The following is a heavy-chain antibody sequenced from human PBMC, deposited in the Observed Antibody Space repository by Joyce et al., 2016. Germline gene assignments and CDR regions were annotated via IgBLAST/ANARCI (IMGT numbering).Heavy chain of an antibody. J-gene: IGHJ4*02. CDR3: ARSQWLAPLMY. D-gene: IGHD6-19*01. CDR1: GGPFRGFF. Sequence: QVQLRQWGAGLLKPSETLSLTCAVSGGPFRGFFWTWVRQPPGKAREWIGDITTSGTTNYNPSQRSRVAISVDTSNNQFSLTLSSLSAADMAVYYCARSQWLAPLMYWGQGTLVTVSP. CDR2: ITTSGTT. V-gene: IGHV4-34*02.